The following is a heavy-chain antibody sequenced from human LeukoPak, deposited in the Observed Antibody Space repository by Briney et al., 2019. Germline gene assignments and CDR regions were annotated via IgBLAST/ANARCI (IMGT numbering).Heavy chain of an antibody. CDR3: ARRAADAFDI. J-gene: IGHJ3*02. D-gene: IGHD6-25*01. V-gene: IGHV3-21*01. CDR1: GFTFSSYS. CDR2: ISSSSSYI. Sequence: GGSLRLSCAASGFTFSSYSMNWVRQAPGKGLEWVSSISSSSSYIYYADSVKGRFPISRDNAKNSLYLQMNSLRAEDTAVCYCARRAADAFDIWGQGTMVTVSS.